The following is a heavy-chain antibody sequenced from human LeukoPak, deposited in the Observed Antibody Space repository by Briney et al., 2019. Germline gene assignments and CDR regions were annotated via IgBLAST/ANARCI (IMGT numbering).Heavy chain of an antibody. CDR1: GFTVSSNY. CDR3: ARDRKRTIFGVVINYGMDV. J-gene: IGHJ6*02. Sequence: GGSLRLSCAASGFTVSSNYMSWVRQAPGKGLEWVSVIYSGGSTYYADSVKGRFTISRDNSKNTLYLQMNSLRAEDTAVYYCARDRKRTIFGVVINYGMDVWGQGTTVTVSS. V-gene: IGHV3-53*01. D-gene: IGHD3-3*01. CDR2: IYSGGST.